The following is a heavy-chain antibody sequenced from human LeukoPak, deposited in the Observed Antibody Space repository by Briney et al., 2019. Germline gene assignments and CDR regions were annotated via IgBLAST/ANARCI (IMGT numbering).Heavy chain of an antibody. CDR1: GFTFSSYA. Sequence: GGSLRLSCAASGFTFSSYAMHWVRQAPGKGLEWVAVISYDGSNKYYADSAKGRFTISRDNSKNTLYLQMNSLRAEDTAVYYCAKGAMVRGVQPLSWGQGTLVTVSS. V-gene: IGHV3-30-3*01. D-gene: IGHD3-10*01. CDR3: AKGAMVRGVQPLS. J-gene: IGHJ5*02. CDR2: ISYDGSNK.